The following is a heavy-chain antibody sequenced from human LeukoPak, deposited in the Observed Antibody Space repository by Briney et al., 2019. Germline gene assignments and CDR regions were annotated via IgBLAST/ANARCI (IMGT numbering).Heavy chain of an antibody. CDR2: INPNSGGT. Sequence: ASVKVSCKASGYTFTGYYIQWVRQAPGQGLEWMGRINPNSGGTNYAQKFQGRVTMTRDTSISTAYMELSRLRSDDTAVYYCARESYGLSLNYWGQGTLVTVSS. J-gene: IGHJ4*02. V-gene: IGHV1-2*06. CDR1: GYTFTGYY. D-gene: IGHD5-18*01. CDR3: ARESYGLSLNY.